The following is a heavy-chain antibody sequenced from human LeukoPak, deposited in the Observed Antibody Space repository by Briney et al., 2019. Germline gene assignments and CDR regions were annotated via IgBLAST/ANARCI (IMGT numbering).Heavy chain of an antibody. Sequence: QPGGSLRLSCAASGFTFSDFWMHWVRQAPGKGLVWVSRINTDGSSTDYADSVKGRFTISRDNAKNTLYLQMNSLRAEDTAVYYCARKGNAFDIWGQGTMVTVSS. V-gene: IGHV3-74*01. CDR2: INTDGSST. J-gene: IGHJ3*02. D-gene: IGHD3-10*01. CDR3: ARKGNAFDI. CDR1: GFTFSDFW.